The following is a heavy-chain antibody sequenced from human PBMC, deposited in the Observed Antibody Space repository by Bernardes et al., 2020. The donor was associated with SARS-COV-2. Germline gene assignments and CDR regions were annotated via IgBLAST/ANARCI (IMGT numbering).Heavy chain of an antibody. D-gene: IGHD2-8*02. Sequence: GGSLRLSCAASGFTFSSYWMSWVRQAPGKGLEWVANIKQDGSEKYYVDSVKGRFTISRDNAKNSLYLQMNSLRAEDTAVYYCARDPVGSSLLGAFDIWGQGTMVTVSS. V-gene: IGHV3-7*01. CDR3: ARDPVGSSLLGAFDI. CDR1: GFTFSSYW. CDR2: IKQDGSEK. J-gene: IGHJ3*02.